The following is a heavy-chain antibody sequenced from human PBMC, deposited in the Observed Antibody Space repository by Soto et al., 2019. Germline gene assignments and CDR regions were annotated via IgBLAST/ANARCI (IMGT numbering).Heavy chain of an antibody. CDR3: AKDRHYPRDYFHY. CDR1: GFPPAATL. Sequence: VGSLLLFWSVSGFPPAATLLSCVSQVPGKGLEWVSAVSANGQGIYYADSVRGRFTISRDNSKNTVFLHMDSLSAEDTAVYYCAKDRHYPRDYFHYWGQGTLVTVSS. V-gene: IGHV3-23*01. J-gene: IGHJ4*02. D-gene: IGHD3-10*01. CDR2: VSANGQGI.